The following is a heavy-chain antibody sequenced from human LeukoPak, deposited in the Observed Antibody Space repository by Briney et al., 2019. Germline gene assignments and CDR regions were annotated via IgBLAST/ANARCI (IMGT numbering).Heavy chain of an antibody. Sequence: GGSLRLSCAASGFTFSSYSMNWVRQAPGKGLEWVSSISSSSSYIYYADSVKGRFTISRDNAKNSLYLQMNSLRAEDTAVYYCARGSTHYDSSGQVPFDYWGQGTLVTVSS. CDR1: GFTFSSYS. V-gene: IGHV3-21*01. J-gene: IGHJ4*02. CDR2: ISSSSSYI. D-gene: IGHD3-22*01. CDR3: ARGSTHYDSSGQVPFDY.